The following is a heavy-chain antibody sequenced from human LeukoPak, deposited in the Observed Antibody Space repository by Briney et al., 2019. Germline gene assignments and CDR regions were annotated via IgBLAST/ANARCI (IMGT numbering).Heavy chain of an antibody. D-gene: IGHD3-16*02. Sequence: SETLSLTCTVSGGSIRSSYYYWGWIRQPPGKGLEWIGSIYDSGSTYYNPSLKSRVTISVDTSKNQFSLKLNSVTAADTAMYYCARSHDHLWGNYPDYWGQGTLVTVSS. CDR3: ARSHDHLWGNYPDY. CDR2: IYDSGST. J-gene: IGHJ4*02. CDR1: GGSIRSSYYY. V-gene: IGHV4-39*07.